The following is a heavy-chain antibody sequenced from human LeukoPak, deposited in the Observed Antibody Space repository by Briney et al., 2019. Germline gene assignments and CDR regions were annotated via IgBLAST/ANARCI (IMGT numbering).Heavy chain of an antibody. CDR1: GYTFINYD. CDR3: ARVYYDFWSGYFDP. D-gene: IGHD3-3*01. J-gene: IGHJ5*02. CDR2: ISAYNGST. Sequence: ASVKVSCKASGYTFINYDIRWVRQAPGQGLEWMGWISAYNGSTNYAQKFQGRVTMTTDTSTSTAYMELSSLRSEDTAVYYCARVYYDFWSGYFDPWGQGTLVTVSS. V-gene: IGHV1-18*01.